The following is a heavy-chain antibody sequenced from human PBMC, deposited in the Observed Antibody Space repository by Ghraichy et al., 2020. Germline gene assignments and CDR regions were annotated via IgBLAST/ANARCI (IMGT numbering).Heavy chain of an antibody. D-gene: IGHD3-10*01. CDR3: ARVPPNYYGSGSYPLPEGDYYYYGMDV. Sequence: GGSLRLSCAASGFTFSSYWMSWVRQAPGKGLEWVANIKQDGSEKYYVDSVKGRFTISRDNAKNSLYLQMNSLRAEDTAVYYCARVPPNYYGSGSYPLPEGDYYYYGMDVWGQGTTVTVSS. V-gene: IGHV3-7*01. CDR1: GFTFSSYW. CDR2: IKQDGSEK. J-gene: IGHJ6*02.